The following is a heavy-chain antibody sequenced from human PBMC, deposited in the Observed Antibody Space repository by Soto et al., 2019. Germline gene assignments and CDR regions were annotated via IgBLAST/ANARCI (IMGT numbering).Heavy chain of an antibody. Sequence: QVQLQESGPGLVKPSGTLSLTCAVSGDSMTNTNWWSWVRQPPGKGLEWIGEIYHSGSTNYNPSLRSRVTMSADKSTNQFSLNLTSVTAADTAVYYCAKRSLRRLRFVETHWGQGTLVTVSS. CDR3: AKRSLRRLRFVETH. D-gene: IGHD3-3*01. CDR2: IYHSGST. V-gene: IGHV4-4*02. CDR1: GDSMTNTNW. J-gene: IGHJ4*02.